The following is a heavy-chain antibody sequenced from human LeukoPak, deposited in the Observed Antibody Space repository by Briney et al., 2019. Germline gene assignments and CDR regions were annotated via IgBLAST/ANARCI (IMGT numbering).Heavy chain of an antibody. J-gene: IGHJ4*02. CDR1: GGSIYSIY. D-gene: IGHD3-10*01. V-gene: IGHV4-4*07. Sequence: SETLSLTCTVSGGSIYSIYWTWIRQPAGKGLEWIGRFYTSGSTNYNPSLKSRVTTSVDTSKNQFSLKLSSVTAADTAVYYCARVGADGSGFLFDYWGQGTLVTASS. CDR3: ARVGADGSGFLFDY. CDR2: FYTSGST.